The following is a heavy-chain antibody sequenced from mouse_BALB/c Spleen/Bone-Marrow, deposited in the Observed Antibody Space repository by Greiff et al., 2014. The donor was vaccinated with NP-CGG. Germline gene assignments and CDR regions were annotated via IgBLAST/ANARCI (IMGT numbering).Heavy chain of an antibody. V-gene: IGHV1-74*01. CDR2: IDPYDSET. D-gene: IGHD2-3*01. J-gene: IGHJ1*01. CDR1: GYTFTSYW. CDR3: ASYDGYYEGDGYFDV. Sequence: QVQLQQSGTELVRPGDSVKLSCKASGYTFTSYWMNWVQQRPEQGLEWIGRIDPYDSETPYNHKLKDKAILTVAKSSSTAYMKLNSLTTEDSAVYYCASYDGYYEGDGYFDVWGAGTTVTVSS.